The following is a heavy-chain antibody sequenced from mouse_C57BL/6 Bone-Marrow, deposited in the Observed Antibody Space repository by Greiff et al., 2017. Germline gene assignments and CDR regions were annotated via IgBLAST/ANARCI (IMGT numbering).Heavy chain of an antibody. D-gene: IGHD1-1*01. CDR3: ARLGYYGSSYFDY. V-gene: IGHV5-6*01. CDR1: GFTFSSYG. Sequence: EVQLVESGGDLVKPGGSLKLSCAASGFTFSSYGMSWVRQTPDKRLEWVATISSGGSYTYYPDSVKGRFTISRDNAKNTRYLQMSSLKSEDTAMYYCARLGYYGSSYFDYWGQGTTLTVSS. CDR2: ISSGGSYT. J-gene: IGHJ2*01.